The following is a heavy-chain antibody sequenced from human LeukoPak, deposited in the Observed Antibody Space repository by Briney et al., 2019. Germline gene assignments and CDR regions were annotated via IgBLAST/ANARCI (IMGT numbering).Heavy chain of an antibody. J-gene: IGHJ6*03. V-gene: IGHV1-24*01. CDR1: GYTLTELS. CDR2: FDPEDGET. CDR3: ATNLPPTTRDWNYVYYMDV. D-gene: IGHD3/OR15-3a*01. Sequence: ASVKVSCKVSGYTLTELSMHWVRQAPGKGLEWMGGFDPEDGETIYAQKFQGRVTMTEDTSTDTAYMELSSLRSEDTAVYYCATNLPPTTRDWNYVYYMDVWGKGTTVTVSS.